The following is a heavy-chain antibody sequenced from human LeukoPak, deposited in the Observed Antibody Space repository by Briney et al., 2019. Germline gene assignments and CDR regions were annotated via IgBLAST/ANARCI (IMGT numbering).Heavy chain of an antibody. CDR3: AKDQAYYFSFADY. D-gene: IGHD2/OR15-2a*01. Sequence: GGSLRLSRAASGFTFSSYDMHWVRQAPGKGLEWVAVIFYDGSTQHYADSVKGRFTISRDNSKNTVYLQMNNLRAEDTAVYYCAKDQAYYFSFADYWGQGTRVTVSS. V-gene: IGHV3-30*18. CDR1: GFTFSSYD. CDR2: IFYDGSTQ. J-gene: IGHJ4*02.